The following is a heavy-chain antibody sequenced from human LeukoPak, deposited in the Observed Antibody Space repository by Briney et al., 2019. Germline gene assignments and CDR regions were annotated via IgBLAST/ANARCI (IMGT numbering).Heavy chain of an antibody. CDR2: ISSSSGTI. Sequence: PGGSLRLSCAASGFTFSSYSMNWVRQAPGKGLEWVSYISSSSGTIYYADSVKGRFTISRDNAKNSLYLQMNSLRAEGTAVYYCARDAPNSGYRYWGQGTLVTVSS. J-gene: IGHJ4*02. D-gene: IGHD3-22*01. V-gene: IGHV3-48*01. CDR1: GFTFSSYS. CDR3: ARDAPNSGYRY.